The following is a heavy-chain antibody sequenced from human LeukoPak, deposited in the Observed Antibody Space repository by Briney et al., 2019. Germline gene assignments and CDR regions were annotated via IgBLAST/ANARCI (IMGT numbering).Heavy chain of an antibody. Sequence: ASVKVSCKASGYTFTSYGISWVRQAPGQGLEWMGWISAYNGNTNYAQKLQGRVTMTTDTSTSTAYMELRSLRSDDTAVYYCARDKGEGGTMVRGVIIGYCYYGMDVWGQGTTVTVSS. CDR2: ISAYNGNT. V-gene: IGHV1-18*01. CDR1: GYTFTSYG. D-gene: IGHD3-10*01. J-gene: IGHJ6*02. CDR3: ARDKGEGGTMVRGVIIGYCYYGMDV.